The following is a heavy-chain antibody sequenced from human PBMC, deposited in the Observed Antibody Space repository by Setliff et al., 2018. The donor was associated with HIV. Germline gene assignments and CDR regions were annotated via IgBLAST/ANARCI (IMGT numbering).Heavy chain of an antibody. CDR1: GGSISSSSYY. J-gene: IGHJ4*02. CDR3: ARGQGLSTVTVDY. Sequence: SETLSLTCTVSGGSISSSSYYWGWIRQPPGKGLEWIGSIYYSGSTYYNPSLKSRVTISVDTSKNQFSLRLSSVTAADTAVYYCARGQGLSTVTVDYWGQGTLVTV. D-gene: IGHD4-17*01. V-gene: IGHV4-39*07. CDR2: IYYSGST.